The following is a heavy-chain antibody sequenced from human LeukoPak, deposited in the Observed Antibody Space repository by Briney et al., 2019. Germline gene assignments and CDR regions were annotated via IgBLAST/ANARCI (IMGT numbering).Heavy chain of an antibody. CDR1: RYTFIGYY. V-gene: IGHV1-2*02. CDR3: ARDGLGGSGAFDI. CDR2: INPDSGGT. D-gene: IGHD3-16*01. J-gene: IGHJ3*02. Sequence: ASVKVSCKASRYTFIGYYIHWVRQAPGQGLEWMGWINPDSGGTNYAQKFQGGVTMTRDTSISTAYMELSRLRSDDTAVYYCARDGLGGSGAFDIWGQGTMVTVSS.